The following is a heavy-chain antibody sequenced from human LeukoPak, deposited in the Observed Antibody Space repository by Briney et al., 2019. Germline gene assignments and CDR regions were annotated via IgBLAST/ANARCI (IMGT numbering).Heavy chain of an antibody. V-gene: IGHV3-21*01. CDR1: GFTFSSHS. Sequence: PGGSLRLSCAASGFTFSSHSMNWVRQAPGKGLEWVSSISTSSSYIYYADSVKGRFTISRDNAKNSLYLQINSLRAEDTAVYYCARGSSNIPARDNWFDAWGQGTLVTVSS. D-gene: IGHD6-6*01. J-gene: IGHJ5*02. CDR3: ARGSSNIPARDNWFDA. CDR2: ISTSSSYI.